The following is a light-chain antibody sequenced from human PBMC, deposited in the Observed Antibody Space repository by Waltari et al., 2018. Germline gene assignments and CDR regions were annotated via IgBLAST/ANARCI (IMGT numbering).Light chain of an antibody. V-gene: IGLV2-11*01. Sequence: QSALTQPRSVSGSPGQSVTIPCTGTTFDFGGYNYVSWYQQHPGKAPKLMIYNVNERLSGVPDRFSGSKSGNTASLTISGLQAEDEADYFCCSYAGRSTWVFGGGTKVTVL. J-gene: IGLJ3*02. CDR3: CSYAGRSTWV. CDR1: TFDFGGYNY. CDR2: NVN.